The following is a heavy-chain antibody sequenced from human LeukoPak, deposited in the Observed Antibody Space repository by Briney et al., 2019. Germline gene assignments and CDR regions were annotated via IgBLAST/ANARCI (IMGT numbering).Heavy chain of an antibody. J-gene: IGHJ4*02. V-gene: IGHV3-21*01. CDR3: ARTPDAYYYDSSGYFDY. Sequence: PGGSLRLSCAASGFTFDDYAMHWVRQAPGKGLEWVSSISSSSSYIYYADSVKGRFTISRDNAKNSLYLQMNSLRAEDTAVYYCARTPDAYYYDSSGYFDYWGQGTLVTVSS. CDR1: GFTFDDYA. CDR2: ISSSSSYI. D-gene: IGHD3-22*01.